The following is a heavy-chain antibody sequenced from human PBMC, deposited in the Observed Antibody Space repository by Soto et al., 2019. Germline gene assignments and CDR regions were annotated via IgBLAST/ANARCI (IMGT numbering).Heavy chain of an antibody. CDR3: ARDDYHYNWFDP. V-gene: IGHV1-69*01. CDR2: IIPIFGTA. Sequence: LKRAWKASGGTMSSYAGSWVSQATGQGLEWMGGIIPIFGTANYAQKFQGRVTITADESTSTAYMELSSLRSEDTAVYYCARDDYHYNWFDPCGQPTLGTVSS. D-gene: IGHD4-17*01. CDR1: GGTMSSYA. J-gene: IGHJ5*02.